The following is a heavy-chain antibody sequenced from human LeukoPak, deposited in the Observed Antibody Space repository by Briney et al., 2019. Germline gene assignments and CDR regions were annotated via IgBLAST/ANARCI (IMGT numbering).Heavy chain of an antibody. CDR1: GFTYSSYA. J-gene: IGHJ4*02. V-gene: IGHV3-23*01. D-gene: IGHD5-18*01. CDR3: ASDARSYGYDY. CDR2: ISTSGDST. Sequence: GSLRLSCAASGFTYSSYAMNWVRQAPGKGLEWVSGISTSGDSTYYADSVKGRFTISRDNAKNSLYLQMNSLRAEDTAVYYCASDARSYGYDYWGQGTLVTVSS.